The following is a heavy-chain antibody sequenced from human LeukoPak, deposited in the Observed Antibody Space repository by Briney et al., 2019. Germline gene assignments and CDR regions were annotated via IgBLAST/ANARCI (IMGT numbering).Heavy chain of an antibody. Sequence: PSEALSLTCTVSGGSISSYYWSWIRQPARKGLEWIGRIYSSGSSKYNPSLKSRVTMSVDTSKNQFSLKLTSVTAADTAVYYCARGGGEYSSSDYWGQGTLVTVSS. V-gene: IGHV4-4*07. CDR1: GGSISSYY. CDR2: IYSSGSS. J-gene: IGHJ4*02. D-gene: IGHD6-6*01. CDR3: ARGGGEYSSSDY.